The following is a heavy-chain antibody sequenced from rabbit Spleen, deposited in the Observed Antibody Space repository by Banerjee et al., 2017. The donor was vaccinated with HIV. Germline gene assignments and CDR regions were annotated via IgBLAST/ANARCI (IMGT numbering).Heavy chain of an antibody. CDR2: INSFTGRP. Sequence: QEQLVESGGDLVQPEGSLTLTCKASGFSLSDGYVMSWVRQAPGKGRGRIGCINSFTGRPGSPTWAEGRFDFSKASWTQMTLQMTRLTAADTATFFCAKSLAGVIGWNFHLWDPGTLVTVS. J-gene: IGHJ4*01. D-gene: IGHD4-1*01. CDR3: AKSLAGVIGWNFHL. CDR1: GFSLSDGYV. V-gene: IGHV1S45*01.